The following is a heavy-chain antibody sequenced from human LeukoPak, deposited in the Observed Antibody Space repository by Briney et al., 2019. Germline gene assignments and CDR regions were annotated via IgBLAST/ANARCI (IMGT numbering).Heavy chain of an antibody. CDR2: ISGSGDNT. Sequence: GGSLRLSCAASGFSFSSYAMRWVRQAPGKGVEWVPSISGSGDNTYYAESVKGRFTISRDNSKNTLCLQMNSQRAEDTAVFYCAKRSGYTTGWFFDFWGQGTLVTVSS. V-gene: IGHV3-23*01. J-gene: IGHJ4*02. CDR1: GFSFSSYA. CDR3: AKRSGYTTGWFFDF. D-gene: IGHD6-19*01.